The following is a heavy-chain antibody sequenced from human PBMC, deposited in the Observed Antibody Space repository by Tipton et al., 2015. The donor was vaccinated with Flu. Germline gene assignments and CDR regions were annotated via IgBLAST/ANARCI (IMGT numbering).Heavy chain of an antibody. D-gene: IGHD4-23*01. Sequence: TLSLTCTVSGGSISSCYWSWIRQPAGKGLEWIGRIYTSGSTNYNPSLKSRVTMSVDTSKNQFSLKLSSVTAADTAVYYCASERGSGPQNSPAMYYYYYGMDVWGQGTTVTVSS. CDR3: ASERGSGPQNSPAMYYYYYGMDV. CDR2: IYTSGST. CDR1: GGSISSCY. V-gene: IGHV4-4*07. J-gene: IGHJ6*02.